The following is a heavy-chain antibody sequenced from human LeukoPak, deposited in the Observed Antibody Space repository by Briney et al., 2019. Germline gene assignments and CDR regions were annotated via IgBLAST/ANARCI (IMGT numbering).Heavy chain of an antibody. CDR1: GFTFSSYA. J-gene: IGHJ3*02. CDR3: ARHRSGGSQDDAFDI. Sequence: GGSPRLSCAASGFTFSSYAMSWVRQAPGKGLEWVADIKQDGSEKYYVHSVKGRFTISRQNAKNSLFLQMNSLRAEDTAVYYCARHRSGGSQDDAFDIWGQGTMVTVSS. D-gene: IGHD2-15*01. CDR2: IKQDGSEK. V-gene: IGHV3-7*01.